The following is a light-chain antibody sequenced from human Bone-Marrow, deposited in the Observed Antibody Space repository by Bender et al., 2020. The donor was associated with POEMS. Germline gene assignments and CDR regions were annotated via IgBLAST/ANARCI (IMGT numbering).Light chain of an antibody. V-gene: IGLV1-44*01. CDR3: SAWDGILNGWV. CDR2: GND. CDR1: SSNIGGNA. J-gene: IGLJ3*02. Sequence: QSVLTQPPSASGTPGQRVTISCSGSSSNIGGNAVNWWQQLPGTAPKLLIYGNDQRPSGVPDRFPCSKSCPSASLAISGLQSEDEADYFCSAWDGILNGWVFGGGTELTVL.